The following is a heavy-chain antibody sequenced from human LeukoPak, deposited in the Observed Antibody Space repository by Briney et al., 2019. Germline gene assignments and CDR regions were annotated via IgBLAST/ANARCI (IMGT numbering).Heavy chain of an antibody. V-gene: IGHV4-4*07. CDR3: ARTPHYYGSGSYYRYNWFDP. Sequence: PSETLSLACSVSGVSISAYYWSWIRQPAGKGLEWIGRIYPGESIYASENTNYNPSLKSRVTISVDTSKNQFSLKLSSVTAADTAVYYCARTPHYYGSGSYYRYNWFDPWGQGTLVTVSS. CDR1: GVSISAYY. CDR2: IYPGESIYASENT. J-gene: IGHJ5*02. D-gene: IGHD3-10*01.